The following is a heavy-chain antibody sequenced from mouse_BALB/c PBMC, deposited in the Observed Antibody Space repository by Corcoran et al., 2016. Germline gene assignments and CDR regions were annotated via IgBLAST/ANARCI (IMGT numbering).Heavy chain of an antibody. CDR3: AGTRWYLDV. CDR2: IDPANGNT. Sequence: EVQLQQSGAELVKPGASVKLSCTASGFNIKDTYMHWVKQRPEQGLEWIGRIDPANGNTKYDPKFQGKATITADTSSNTAYLQLSSLTSEDTAVYYCAGTRWYLDVWGAGTTVTVSS. V-gene: IGHV14-3*02. CDR1: GFNIKDTY. J-gene: IGHJ1*01. D-gene: IGHD3-3*01.